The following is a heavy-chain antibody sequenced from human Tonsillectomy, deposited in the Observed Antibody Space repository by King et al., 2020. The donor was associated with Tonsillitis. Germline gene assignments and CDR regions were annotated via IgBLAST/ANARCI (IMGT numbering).Heavy chain of an antibody. CDR1: GFTFSSYS. V-gene: IGHV3-21*01. CDR3: ARDQDYGGSQNAFDI. D-gene: IGHD4-23*01. Sequence: VQLVESGGGLVKPGGSLRLSCAVSGFTFSSYSMNWVRQAPGKGLEWVSSISSSSSYMNYADSVKGRFTISRDNAKNSLYLQMNSLRAEDTAVYYCARDQDYGGSQNAFDIWGQGTMVTVSS. CDR2: ISSSSSYM. J-gene: IGHJ3*02.